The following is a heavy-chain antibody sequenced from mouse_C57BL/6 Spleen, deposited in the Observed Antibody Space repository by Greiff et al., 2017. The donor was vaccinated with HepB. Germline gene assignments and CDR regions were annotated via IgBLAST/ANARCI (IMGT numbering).Heavy chain of an antibody. J-gene: IGHJ2*01. V-gene: IGHV1-50*01. CDR2: IDPSDSYT. Sequence: QVQLQQPGAELVKPGASVKLSCKASGYTFTSYWMQWVKQRPGQGLEWIGEIDPSDSYTNYNQKFKGKATLTVDTSSSTAYMQLSSLTSEDSAVYYCATGPHFDYWGQGTTLTVSS. CDR3: ATGPHFDY. CDR1: GYTFTSYW.